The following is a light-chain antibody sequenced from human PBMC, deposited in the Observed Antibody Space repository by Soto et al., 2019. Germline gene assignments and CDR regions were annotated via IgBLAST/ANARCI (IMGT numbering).Light chain of an antibody. J-gene: IGLJ2*01. Sequence: NFMLTQPHSVSESPGKTVTISCTGSSGSIASNYVQWYQQRPGSAPTTVIYEDNQRPSGVPDRFSGSIDSSSNSASLIISGLKTEDEADYYCQSYDTSNPVVFGGGTKLTVL. CDR2: EDN. CDR1: SGSIASNY. V-gene: IGLV6-57*02. CDR3: QSYDTSNPVV.